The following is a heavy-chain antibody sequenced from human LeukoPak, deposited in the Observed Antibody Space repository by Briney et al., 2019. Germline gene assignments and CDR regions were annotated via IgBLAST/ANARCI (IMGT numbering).Heavy chain of an antibody. J-gene: IGHJ4*02. CDR2: IHYSGST. CDR1: GGSISSSSYY. D-gene: IGHD3-9*01. V-gene: IGHV4-31*03. Sequence: SETLSLTCTVSGGSISSSSYYWSWIRQHPGKGLEWIGYIHYSGSTYYNPSLKSRVSISVDTSKNQFSLKLNSVTAADTAVYFCARDSREYDILTGYYETGYFDFWGQGTLVTVSS. CDR3: ARDSREYDILTGYYETGYFDF.